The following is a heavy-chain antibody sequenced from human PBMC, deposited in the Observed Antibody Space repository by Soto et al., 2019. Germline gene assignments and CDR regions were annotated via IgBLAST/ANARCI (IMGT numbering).Heavy chain of an antibody. Sequence: PGGSLILSCAASGFTFSNYAMTWVRQAPGRGLEWVSVITGGGDTTYYADSVKGRFTISRDNSKNTLSLQMNSLRAEDTALYYCAKRDRSNWSYFDYWGQGTLVTVSS. CDR3: AKRDRSNWSYFDY. D-gene: IGHD1-20*01. CDR1: GFTFSNYA. CDR2: ITGGGDTT. J-gene: IGHJ4*02. V-gene: IGHV3-23*01.